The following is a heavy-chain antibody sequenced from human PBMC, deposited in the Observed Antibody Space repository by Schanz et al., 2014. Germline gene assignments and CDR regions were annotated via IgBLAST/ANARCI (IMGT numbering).Heavy chain of an antibody. D-gene: IGHD1-1*01. J-gene: IGHJ4*02. CDR2: IYGGGIT. CDR3: ARDRGTGERYFDH. CDR1: GFTVSSNY. V-gene: IGHV3-66*01. Sequence: PASGFTVSSNYMSWVRQAPGKGLEWVSVIYGGGITYYADSVKGRFTISRDSSRNTLYLQMNSLRAEDTAVYYCARDRGTGERYFDHWGQGILVTVSS.